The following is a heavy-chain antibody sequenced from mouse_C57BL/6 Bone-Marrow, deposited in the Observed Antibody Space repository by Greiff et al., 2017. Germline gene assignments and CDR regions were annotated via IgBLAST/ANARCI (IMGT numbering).Heavy chain of an antibody. Sequence: SGAELARPGASVKLSCKASGYTFTSYGISWVKQRTGQGLEWIGEIYPRSGNTYYNEKFKGKATLTADKSSSTAYMELRSLTSEDSAVYFCARRIYYKYYFDYWGQGTTLTVSS. CDR3: ARRIYYKYYFDY. D-gene: IGHD2-1*01. CDR2: IYPRSGNT. CDR1: GYTFTSYG. J-gene: IGHJ2*01. V-gene: IGHV1-81*01.